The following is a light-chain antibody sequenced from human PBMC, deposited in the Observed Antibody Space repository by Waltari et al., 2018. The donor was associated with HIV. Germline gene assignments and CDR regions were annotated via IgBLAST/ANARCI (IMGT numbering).Light chain of an antibody. CDR3: QQYDVAWEFIYDPAFT. CDR1: LDINHY. J-gene: IGKJ3*01. Sequence: DIQMTQSPSILSASVGDTVTMTCRASLDINHYLKWYQQKPGMSPKILIYDASCLVTGVSTRLSGSRSRTRVSLTISNLKPEDVGTYYGQQYDVAWEFIYDPAFTFGPGT. CDR2: DAS. V-gene: IGKV1-33*01.